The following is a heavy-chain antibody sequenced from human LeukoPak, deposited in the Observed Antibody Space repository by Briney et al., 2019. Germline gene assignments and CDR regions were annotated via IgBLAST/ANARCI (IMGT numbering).Heavy chain of an antibody. J-gene: IGHJ4*02. Sequence: ASVTVSCKASGYTFTSYGISWVRQAPGQGLEWMGWISAYNGNTNYAQRLQGRVTMTTDTSTSTAYMELRSLRSDDTAVYYCARVSGYFDSAGYWGQGTLVTVSS. CDR3: ARVSGYFDSAGY. CDR2: ISAYNGNT. V-gene: IGHV1-18*01. D-gene: IGHD3-22*01. CDR1: GYTFTSYG.